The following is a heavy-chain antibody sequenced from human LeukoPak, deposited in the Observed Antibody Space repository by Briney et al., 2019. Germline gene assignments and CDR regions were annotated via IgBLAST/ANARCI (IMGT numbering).Heavy chain of an antibody. CDR3: ARGRGYSYGYRKLFDY. J-gene: IGHJ4*02. Sequence: SETLSLTCAVYGGSSSGYYWSWIRQPPGKGLEWIGEINHSGSTNCNPSLKSRVTISVDTSKNQFSLKLSSVTAADTAVYYCARGRGYSYGYRKLFDYWGQGTLVTVSS. CDR2: INHSGST. D-gene: IGHD5-18*01. CDR1: GGSSSGYY. V-gene: IGHV4-34*01.